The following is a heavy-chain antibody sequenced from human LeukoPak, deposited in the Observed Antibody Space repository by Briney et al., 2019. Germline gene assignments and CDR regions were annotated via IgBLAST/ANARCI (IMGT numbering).Heavy chain of an antibody. J-gene: IGHJ6*02. D-gene: IGHD3-16*01. V-gene: IGHV1-69*01. CDR2: IIPIFGTA. CDR1: GNSISNYA. CDR3: TTRACHAGGCSSSFYYYYGLHF. Sequence: GSSVKVSCKASGNSISNYAVSWVRQAPGQGFEWMGGIIPIFGTADYAQKLQGRVTITADQSTSTTHMALSSLKSEDTATYYCTTRACHAGGCSSSFYYYYGLHFWGQGTTVSVSS.